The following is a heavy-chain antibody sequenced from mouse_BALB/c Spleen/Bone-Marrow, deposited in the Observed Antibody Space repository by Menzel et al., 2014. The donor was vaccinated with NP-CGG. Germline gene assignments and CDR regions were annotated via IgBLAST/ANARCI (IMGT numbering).Heavy chain of an antibody. Sequence: VNVVESGAELARPGASVEMSCKASGYTFTSYTMHWVKQRPGQGLEWIGYINPSSGYTNYNQKFKDKATLTADKSSSTAYMQLSSLTSEDSAVYYCARRYDYAMDYWGQGTSVTVSS. CDR3: ARRYDYAMDY. V-gene: IGHV1-4*01. D-gene: IGHD2-14*01. CDR2: INPSSGYT. CDR1: GYTFTSYT. J-gene: IGHJ4*01.